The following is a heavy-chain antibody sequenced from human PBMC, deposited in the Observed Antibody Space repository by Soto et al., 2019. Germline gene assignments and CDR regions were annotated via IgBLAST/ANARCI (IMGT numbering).Heavy chain of an antibody. V-gene: IGHV3-48*02. CDR2: ISSSSNAI. J-gene: IGHJ4*02. CDR1: GFTFSSYS. Sequence: GGSLRLSCAASGFTFSSYSMNWVRQAPGKGLEWVSYISSSSNAIFYAVSVKGRFTISRDNAKNSLYLQMNSLRDEDTAVYYCVRDVHYSFDFWGQGTLVTVSS. CDR3: VRDVHYSFDF.